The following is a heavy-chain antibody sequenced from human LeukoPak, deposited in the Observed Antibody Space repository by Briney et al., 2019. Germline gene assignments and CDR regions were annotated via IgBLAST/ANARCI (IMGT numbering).Heavy chain of an antibody. D-gene: IGHD3-22*01. J-gene: IGHJ3*02. CDR1: GFTFSSYA. V-gene: IGHV3-23*01. CDR3: AKDSYYDSSGYYLLDAVDI. CDR2: ISGSGGST. Sequence: GGSLRLSCAASGFTFSSYAMSWVRQAPGXGLEWVSAISGSGGSTYYADSVKGRFTISRDNSKNTLYLQMNSLRAEDTAVYYCAKDSYYDSSGYYLLDAVDIWGQGTMVTVSS.